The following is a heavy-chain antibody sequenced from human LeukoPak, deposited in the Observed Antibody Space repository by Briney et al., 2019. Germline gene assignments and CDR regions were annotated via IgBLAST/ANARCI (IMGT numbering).Heavy chain of an antibody. V-gene: IGHV3-11*01. CDR3: ARENHIVFDY. CDR1: GFTFSDYY. CDR2: ISSSGDTI. J-gene: IGHJ4*02. D-gene: IGHD5-12*01. Sequence: PGGSLRLSCAASGFTFSDYYMSWIRQAPGKGLEWVSYISSSGDTIYYADSVKGRFTISRDNAKNSLDLQMSSLRVEDTAVYYCARENHIVFDYWGRGTLVTVSS.